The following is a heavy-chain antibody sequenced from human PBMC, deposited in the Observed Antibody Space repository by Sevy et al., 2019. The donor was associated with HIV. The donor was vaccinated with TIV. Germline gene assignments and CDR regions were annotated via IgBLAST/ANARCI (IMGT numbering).Heavy chain of an antibody. Sequence: GESLKISCAASGFTVSSNYMSWVRQAPGKGLEWVSVIYSGGSTYYADSVKGRFTISRDNSKNTLYLQMNSLRAEDTAVYYCARVTDCSGGSCYFLSAFDIWGQGTMVTVS. CDR3: ARVTDCSGGSCYFLSAFDI. CDR1: GFTVSSNY. V-gene: IGHV3-53*01. D-gene: IGHD2-15*01. CDR2: IYSGGST. J-gene: IGHJ3*02.